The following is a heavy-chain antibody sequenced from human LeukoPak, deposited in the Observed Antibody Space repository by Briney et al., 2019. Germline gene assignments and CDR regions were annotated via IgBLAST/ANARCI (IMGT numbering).Heavy chain of an antibody. Sequence: PSETLSLTCTVSDGSVSSYYWSWIRQPPGKGLEWIGYIYFSGTTNYNPSLKSRVAISVDTSKNQFALTLTSVTAADTAVYYCGRHVSNGWDYHYGLDVWGQGTTVTVSS. CDR1: DGSVSSYY. V-gene: IGHV4-59*08. CDR3: GRHVSNGWDYHYGLDV. CDR2: IYFSGTT. D-gene: IGHD6-19*01. J-gene: IGHJ6*02.